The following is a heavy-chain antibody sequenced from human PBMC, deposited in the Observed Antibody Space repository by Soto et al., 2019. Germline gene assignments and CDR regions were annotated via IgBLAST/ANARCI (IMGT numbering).Heavy chain of an antibody. J-gene: IGHJ6*02. CDR1: GYSFTRNG. CDR3: GRDRDSDTGPSRDV. D-gene: IGHD1-26*01. Sequence: QVHLVQSGAELKKPGASVRVSCKASGYSFTRNGISWVRQAPGQGLGWMGWISAKNGDTNYAQKFQGRVIMTTDTSTSTAYMELRSLRSDDTAVYYCGRDRDSDTGPSRDVWGQGTTFTVAS. CDR2: ISAKNGDT. V-gene: IGHV1-18*01.